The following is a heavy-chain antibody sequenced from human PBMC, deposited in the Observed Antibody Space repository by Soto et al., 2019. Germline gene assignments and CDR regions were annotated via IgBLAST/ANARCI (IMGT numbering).Heavy chain of an antibody. CDR3: ARDYLGALDYYYYYYMDV. V-gene: IGHV3-11*01. Sequence: QVQLVESGGGLVKPGGSLRLSCAASGFTFSDYYMSWIRQAPGKGWEWVSDISSSGSTIYYGDSVKGRFTISRDNAKNSLYLQMNSLSAEDTAVYYCARDYLGALDYYYYYYMDVWGKGTTVTFSS. CDR1: GFTFSDYY. CDR2: ISSSGSTI. D-gene: IGHD3-16*02. J-gene: IGHJ6*03.